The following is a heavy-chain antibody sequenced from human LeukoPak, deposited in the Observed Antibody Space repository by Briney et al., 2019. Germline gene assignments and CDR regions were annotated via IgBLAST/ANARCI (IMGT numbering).Heavy chain of an antibody. Sequence: GGSLRLSCATSGFTVSNKYMTWVRQAPGKGLEWVSAIYDDGSTYYADSVRGGFTISRDNTKNTLYLQMNSLRAEDTAVYYCARVQDSGLFRWYWGQGTLVTVSS. CDR1: GFTVSNKY. CDR3: ARVQDSGLFRWY. CDR2: IYDDGST. J-gene: IGHJ4*02. D-gene: IGHD1-26*01. V-gene: IGHV3-66*01.